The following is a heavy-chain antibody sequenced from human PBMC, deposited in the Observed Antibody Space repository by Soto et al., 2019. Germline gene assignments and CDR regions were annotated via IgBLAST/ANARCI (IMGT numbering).Heavy chain of an antibody. Sequence: ASVKVSCKASGYTFTGYYMHWVRQAPGQGLEWMGWINPNSGGTNYAQKFQGWVTMTRDTSISTAYMELSRLRPDDTAVYYCARDARGIAVAENYFDYWGQGTLVTVSS. J-gene: IGHJ4*02. V-gene: IGHV1-2*04. CDR3: ARDARGIAVAENYFDY. D-gene: IGHD6-19*01. CDR1: GYTFTGYY. CDR2: INPNSGGT.